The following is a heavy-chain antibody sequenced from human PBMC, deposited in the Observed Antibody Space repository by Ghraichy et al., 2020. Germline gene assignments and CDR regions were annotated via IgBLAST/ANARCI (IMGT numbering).Heavy chain of an antibody. V-gene: IGHV3-48*02. D-gene: IGHD7-27*01. CDR1: GFTLSTYN. J-gene: IGHJ4*02. CDR3: VRDYDWGFDY. Sequence: GESLNITCVASGFTLSTYNMNWVRQAPGKGLVWISYISTTNTIYYADSVRGRFTISRDNAKNSLYLQMNSLRDEDTAVYHCVRDYDWGFDYWGQGILVTVSS. CDR2: ISTTNTI.